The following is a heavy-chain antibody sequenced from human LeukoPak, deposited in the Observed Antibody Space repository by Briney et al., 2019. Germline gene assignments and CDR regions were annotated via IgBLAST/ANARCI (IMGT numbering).Heavy chain of an antibody. CDR1: GGSISSYY. J-gene: IGHJ6*03. CDR2: IYTSGST. CDR3: ARVSELVVAATTYYYYYYMDV. V-gene: IGHV4-4*07. Sequence: PSETLSLTCTVSGGSISSYYWSWIRQPAGKGLEWIGRIYTSGSTNYNPSLKSRVTMSVDTSKNQLSLKLSSVTAADTAVYYCARVSELVVAATTYYYYYYMDVWGKGTTVTVSS. D-gene: IGHD2-15*01.